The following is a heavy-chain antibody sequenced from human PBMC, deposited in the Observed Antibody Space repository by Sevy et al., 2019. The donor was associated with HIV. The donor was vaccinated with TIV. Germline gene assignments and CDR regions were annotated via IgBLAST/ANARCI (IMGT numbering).Heavy chain of an antibody. J-gene: IGHJ4*02. V-gene: IGHV3-15*01. CDR3: TTGGGSITVAGTPFDY. D-gene: IGHD6-19*01. CDR1: EFNFNNTW. CDR2: VKSEVDGGTR. Sequence: GGSLRLSCATSEFNFNNTWMSWVRQAPGKGLEWVGRVKSEVDGGTRDYAAPVRGRFTMSRDDSRSTLYLQMDTLTSEDTAVYYCTTGGGSITVAGTPFDYWGQGTQVTVSS.